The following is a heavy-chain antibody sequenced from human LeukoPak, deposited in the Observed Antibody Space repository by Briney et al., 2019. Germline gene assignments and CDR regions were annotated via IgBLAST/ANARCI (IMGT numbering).Heavy chain of an antibody. CDR1: GFTFSSYE. D-gene: IGHD6-19*01. V-gene: IGHV3-48*03. J-gene: IGHJ6*03. CDR2: ISSSGSTI. Sequence: PGGSLRLSCAASGFTFSSYEMNWVRQAPGKGLEWVSYISSSGSTIYYADSVKGRFTISRDNAKNSLYLQMNSLRAEDTAVYYCARDLKRRRRQWLVNDYYYYMDVWGKGTTVTISS. CDR3: ARDLKRRRRQWLVNDYYYYMDV.